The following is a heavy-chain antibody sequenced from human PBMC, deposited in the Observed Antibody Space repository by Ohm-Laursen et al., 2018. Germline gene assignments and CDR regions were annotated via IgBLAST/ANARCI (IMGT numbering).Heavy chain of an antibody. J-gene: IGHJ3*02. D-gene: IGHD1-26*01. Sequence: SLRLSCAASGFTFSSYVMTWVRQAPGKELEWVSSISSSSSYIYYADSVKGRFTISRDNAKNSLYLQMNSLRAEDTAVYYCATEPYDAFDIWGQGTMVTVSS. CDR1: GFTFSSYV. CDR3: ATEPYDAFDI. V-gene: IGHV3-21*01. CDR2: ISSSSSYI.